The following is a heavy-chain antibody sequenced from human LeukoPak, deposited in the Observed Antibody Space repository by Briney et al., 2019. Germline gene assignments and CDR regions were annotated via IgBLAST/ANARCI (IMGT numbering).Heavy chain of an antibody. J-gene: IGHJ4*02. CDR1: GFTFSSYA. V-gene: IGHV3-23*01. CDR2: ISGSGGST. Sequence: PGGSLRLSCAASGFTFSSYAMSWVRQAPGKGLEWVSAISGSGGSTYYADSVKGRLTISRDNSKNTLYLQMNSLRAEDTAVYYCVRNYGYYYDSSGYWRYWGQGTLVTVSS. CDR3: VRNYGYYYDSSGYWRY. D-gene: IGHD3-22*01.